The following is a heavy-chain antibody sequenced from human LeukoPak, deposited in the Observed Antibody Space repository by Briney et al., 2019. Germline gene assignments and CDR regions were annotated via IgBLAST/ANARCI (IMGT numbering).Heavy chain of an antibody. CDR3: AKAASHYDFWSGYYQFDY. J-gene: IGHJ4*02. CDR2: ISTNGAGT. CDR1: GFTFSIYA. D-gene: IGHD3-3*01. Sequence: PGGSLRLSCAASGFTFSIYAMHWVRQAPGKGLEYVSAISTNGAGTYYADSVKGRFTISRDNSKNTLYLQMNSLSAEDTAVYYCAKAASHYDFWSGYYQFDYWGQGTLVTVSS. V-gene: IGHV3-64*02.